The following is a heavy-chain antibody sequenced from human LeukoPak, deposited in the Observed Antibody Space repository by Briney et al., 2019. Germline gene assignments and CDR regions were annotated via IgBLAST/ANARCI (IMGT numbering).Heavy chain of an antibody. CDR2: ISGSGGST. J-gene: IGHJ6*02. CDR3: AKAPSGYFYGMDV. D-gene: IGHD2-15*01. CDR1: GFTFSNYA. Sequence: GGSLRLSCAASGFTFSNYAMSWVRQAPGKGLEWVSGISGSGGSTYYADSVKGRFTISRDNSKNTLYLQMNSLRAEDTAVYYCAKAPSGYFYGMDVWGQGTTVTVSS. V-gene: IGHV3-23*01.